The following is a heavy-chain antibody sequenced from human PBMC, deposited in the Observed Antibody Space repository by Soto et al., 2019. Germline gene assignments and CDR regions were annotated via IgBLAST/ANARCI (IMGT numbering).Heavy chain of an antibody. Sequence: PGESLKISCKGSGYSFTSCWISWVRQMPGKGLAWMGRIDPSDSYINYSPSFQGHVTISGDKSISTAYLQWSRLKASDTAMYYCARQIGELPSAFDIGGQGTMVTVSS. CDR3: ARQIGELPSAFDI. V-gene: IGHV5-10-1*01. J-gene: IGHJ3*02. CDR1: GYSFTSCW. D-gene: IGHD3-10*01. CDR2: IDPSDSYI.